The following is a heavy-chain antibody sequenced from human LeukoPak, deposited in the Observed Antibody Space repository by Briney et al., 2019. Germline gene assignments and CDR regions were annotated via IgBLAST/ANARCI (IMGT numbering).Heavy chain of an antibody. J-gene: IGHJ6*02. Sequence: ASVKVSCKASGYTFTSYGISWVRQAPGQGLEWMGWISAYNGNTNYAQKLQGRVTMTTDTSTSTAYMELRSLRSDDTAVYYCARDIVVVVAATPDYYGMDVWGQGTTVTVSS. V-gene: IGHV1-18*01. CDR2: ISAYNGNT. D-gene: IGHD2-15*01. CDR3: ARDIVVVVAATPDYYGMDV. CDR1: GYTFTSYG.